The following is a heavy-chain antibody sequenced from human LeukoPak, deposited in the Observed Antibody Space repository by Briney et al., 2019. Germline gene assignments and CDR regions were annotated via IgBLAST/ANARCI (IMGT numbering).Heavy chain of an antibody. D-gene: IGHD3-3*01. CDR2: ISGYNGKA. CDR1: GYIFKNYG. Sequence: ASVKVSCTTSGYIFKNYGINWVRQAPGQGLEWMGWISGYNGKAKYTRKFQGRVTMTTDTSTNTVYMELRSLRSDDTAVYYCARRARDDFWSGYFRSWYYYYGMDVWGQGTTVTVSS. V-gene: IGHV1-18*01. CDR3: ARRARDDFWSGYFRSWYYYYGMDV. J-gene: IGHJ6*02.